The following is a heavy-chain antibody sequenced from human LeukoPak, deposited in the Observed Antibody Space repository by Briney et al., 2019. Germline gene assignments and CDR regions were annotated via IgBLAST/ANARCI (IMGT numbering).Heavy chain of an antibody. V-gene: IGHV3-7*03. J-gene: IGHJ2*01. CDR1: GFIFSNYW. CDR2: ISQDGTAR. CDR3: ARDPMIVVVINPNWYFDL. Sequence: GGSLRLSCATSGFIFSNYWMTWVRQVPGKGLEWVASISQDGTARTYLDSVKGRFTISRDNAKSSLYLQMNSLRAEDTAVYYCARDPMIVVVINPNWYFDLWGRGTLVTVSS. D-gene: IGHD3-22*01.